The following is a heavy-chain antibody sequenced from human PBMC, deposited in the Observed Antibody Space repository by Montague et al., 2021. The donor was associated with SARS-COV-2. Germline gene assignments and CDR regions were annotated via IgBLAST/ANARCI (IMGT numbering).Heavy chain of an antibody. J-gene: IGHJ4*02. Sequence: SETLSLTCTVSHGSTSSSSYYWGWIRQPPGKGLEWIGGIYHTGRTYNNPSLKRRVTLSVDTSRNQFSLKVSSVTAAETAMYYCAVVDILTGYSLNYWGQGTLVTVSS. CDR1: HGSTSSSSYY. CDR3: AVVDILTGYSLNY. V-gene: IGHV4-39*01. D-gene: IGHD3-9*01. CDR2: IYHTGRT.